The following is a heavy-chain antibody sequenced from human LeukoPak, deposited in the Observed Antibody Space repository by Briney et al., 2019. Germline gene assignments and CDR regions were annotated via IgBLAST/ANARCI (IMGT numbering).Heavy chain of an antibody. CDR2: FDPENGET. D-gene: IGHD6-13*01. V-gene: IGHV1-24*01. Sequence: GASVKVSCKVSGYTLTELSMHWVRQAPGKGLEWMGGFDPENGETIYAQKFQGRVTMTEDTSTDTAYMELSSLRSEDTAVYYCATDDGQQQLVRHYWGQGTLVTVSS. CDR1: GYTLTELS. J-gene: IGHJ4*02. CDR3: ATDDGQQQLVRHY.